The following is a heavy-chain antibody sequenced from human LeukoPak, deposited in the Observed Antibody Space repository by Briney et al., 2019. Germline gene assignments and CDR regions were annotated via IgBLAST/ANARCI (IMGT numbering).Heavy chain of an antibody. D-gene: IGHD3-10*01. CDR1: GGSISSSSYY. CDR2: IYYSGST. J-gene: IGHJ5*02. CDR3: ARADGSGTPAWFDP. Sequence: PSETLSLTCTVSGGSISSSSYYWGWIRQPPGKGLEWIGSIYYSGSTYYNPSLKSRVTISVDTSKNQFSLKLSSVTAADTAVYYCARADGSGTPAWFDPWGQGTLVTVSS. V-gene: IGHV4-39*07.